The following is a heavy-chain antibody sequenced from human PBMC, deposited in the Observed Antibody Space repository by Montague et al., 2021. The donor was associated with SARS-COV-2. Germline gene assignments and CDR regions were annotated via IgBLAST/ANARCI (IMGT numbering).Heavy chain of an antibody. V-gene: IGHV3-20*04. CDR3: ARGSFGVYHF. D-gene: IGHD5/OR15-5a*01. Sequence: SLRLSCAASGFKFDDYGMSWVRQAPGKGLEWVAAINFNGGSTGYADSLKGRFTISRDGAKSSLYLQMTSLRVEDTALYYCARGSFGVYHFWGQGTLVIVSS. CDR1: GFKFDDYG. J-gene: IGHJ4*02. CDR2: INFNGGST.